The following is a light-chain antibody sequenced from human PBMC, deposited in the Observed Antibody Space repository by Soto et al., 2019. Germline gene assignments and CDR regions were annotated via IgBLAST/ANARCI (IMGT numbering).Light chain of an antibody. J-gene: IGKJ3*01. V-gene: IGKV3-20*01. CDR3: QQYGSSPPRT. CDR2: GAS. CDR1: QSVSSSY. Sequence: EIVLTQSPGTLSLSPGERATLSCRASQSVSSSYLAWYQQKPGQAPRLLIYGASSRATGIPDGFSGSGSGTDFTLTISRLEPEDFAVYYCQQYGSSPPRTFGPGTKVDIK.